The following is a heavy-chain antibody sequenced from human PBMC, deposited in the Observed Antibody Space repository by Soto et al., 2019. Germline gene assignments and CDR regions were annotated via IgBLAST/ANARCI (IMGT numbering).Heavy chain of an antibody. V-gene: IGHV3-21*01. Sequence: SVKGRFTNSRDNAKNSLYLQMNSLRAEDTAVFYFAREAWGTPTDYWGQGTLVTVSS. D-gene: IGHD7-27*01. CDR3: AREAWGTPTDY. J-gene: IGHJ4*02.